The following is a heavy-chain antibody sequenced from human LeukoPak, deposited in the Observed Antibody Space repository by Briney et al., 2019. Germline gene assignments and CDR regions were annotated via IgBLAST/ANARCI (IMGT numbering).Heavy chain of an antibody. CDR1: GFTFSSYG. V-gene: IGHV3-30*02. CDR3: ARMNYVSSGWGAPFDY. Sequence: GGSLRLSCAASGFTFSSYGMHWVRQALGKGLEWVAFIRYDGSDKYYTDSVKGRFTISRDNSKNTLYLQMNSLRAEDTAVYYCARMNYVSSGWGAPFDYWGQGTLATVSS. CDR2: IRYDGSDK. J-gene: IGHJ4*02. D-gene: IGHD1-7*01.